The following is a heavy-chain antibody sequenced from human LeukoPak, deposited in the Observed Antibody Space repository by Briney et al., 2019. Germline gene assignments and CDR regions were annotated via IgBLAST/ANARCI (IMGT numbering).Heavy chain of an antibody. CDR3: ARDGYYDSSGYYWVDY. J-gene: IGHJ4*02. D-gene: IGHD3-22*01. CDR1: GGTFSSYA. Sequence: SVKVSCKASGGTFSSYAISWVRQAPGQGLEWMGGIILIFGTANYAQKFQGRVTNTTDESTSTAYMELSSLRSEDTAVYYCARDGYYDSSGYYWVDYWGQGTLVTVSS. CDR2: IILIFGTA. V-gene: IGHV1-69*05.